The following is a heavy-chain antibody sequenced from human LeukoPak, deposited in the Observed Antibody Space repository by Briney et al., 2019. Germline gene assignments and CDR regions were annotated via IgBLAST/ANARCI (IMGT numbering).Heavy chain of an antibody. Sequence: GGSLRLSCAASGFTFRTYDMHWVRHVTGEGLEWVSAIDTGGGTYYPRSVKGRFTISRENTKNSLYLQMNSLRAAETAVYYCIRESNYYDSSTSPGYFDLWGRGTLVTVSS. D-gene: IGHD3-22*01. CDR3: IRESNYYDSSTSPGYFDL. V-gene: IGHV3-13*04. J-gene: IGHJ2*01. CDR1: GFTFRTYD. CDR2: IDTGGGT.